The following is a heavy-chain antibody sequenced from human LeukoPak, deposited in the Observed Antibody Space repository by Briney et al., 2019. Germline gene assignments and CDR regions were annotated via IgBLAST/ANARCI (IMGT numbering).Heavy chain of an antibody. J-gene: IGHJ5*02. CDR1: GYTFTSYD. CDR2: MNPNSGNT. Sequence: ASVKVSCKASGYTFTSYDINWVRQAPGQGLEWMGLMNPNSGNTGYAQKFQGRVTMTRDTSTSTAYMELSSLRSEDTAVYYFAIGKYISRGGNWLDPWGKETLVTVSS. D-gene: IGHD6-6*01. V-gene: IGHV1-8*01. CDR3: AIGKYISRGGNWLDP.